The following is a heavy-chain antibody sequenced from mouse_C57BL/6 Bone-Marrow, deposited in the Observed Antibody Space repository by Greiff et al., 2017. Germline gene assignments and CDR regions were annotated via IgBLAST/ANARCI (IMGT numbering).Heavy chain of an antibody. CDR2: INSDGGST. Sequence: EVHLVESGGGLVQPGESLKLSCESNEYEFPSPDMSWVRQTPGKRLELVAAINSDGGSTYYPDTMERRFILSRDNTKKTQYLQMSSLRSEDTALYYCARQATAWFAYWGQGTLVTVSA. V-gene: IGHV5-2*01. J-gene: IGHJ3*01. CDR3: ARQATAWFAY. CDR1: EYEFPSPD.